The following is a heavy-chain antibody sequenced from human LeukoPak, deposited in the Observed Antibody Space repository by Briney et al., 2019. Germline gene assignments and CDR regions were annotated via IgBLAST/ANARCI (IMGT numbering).Heavy chain of an antibody. J-gene: IGHJ4*02. CDR1: GGSMNNYY. CDR2: IYYSGST. Sequence: SETLSLTCTVSGGSMNNYYWNWIRQPPGKGLEWIGYIYYSGSTNYNPSLKSRVTISIDTSKNQFYLKVNSVTAADTAVYYCARVSLAVAGVQYYYFDHWGQGTLVTVSS. V-gene: IGHV4-59*01. CDR3: ARVSLAVAGVQYYYFDH. D-gene: IGHD6-19*01.